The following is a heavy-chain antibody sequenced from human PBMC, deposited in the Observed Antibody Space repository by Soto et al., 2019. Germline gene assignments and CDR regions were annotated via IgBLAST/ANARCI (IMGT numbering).Heavy chain of an antibody. CDR2: IITIPGTA. CDR1: GGTFCSYA. D-gene: IGHD2-2*01. J-gene: IGHJ6*02. V-gene: IGHV1-69*01. Sequence: QVQLVQSGAEVKKPGSSVKVSCKASGGTFCSYAISWVRQAPGQGLEWMGGIITIPGTANYAQKFQGRVTIAADESTSTAYMGPSSLRSEDTAVYYCARSQGSSTSLEIYYYYYYGMDVWGQGTTVTVSS. CDR3: ARSQGSSTSLEIYYYYYYGMDV.